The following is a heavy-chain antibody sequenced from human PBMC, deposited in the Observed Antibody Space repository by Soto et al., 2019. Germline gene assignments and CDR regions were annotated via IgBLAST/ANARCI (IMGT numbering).Heavy chain of an antibody. D-gene: IGHD2-15*01. Sequence: ASETLSLTCTVSGGSISSYYWSWIRQPPGKGLEWIGYIYYSGSTNYNPSLKSRVTISVDTSKNQFSLKLSSVTAADTAVYYCARGEYCSGGSCYPDFDYWGQGTLVTVSS. CDR3: ARGEYCSGGSCYPDFDY. V-gene: IGHV4-59*01. CDR2: IYYSGST. CDR1: GGSISSYY. J-gene: IGHJ4*02.